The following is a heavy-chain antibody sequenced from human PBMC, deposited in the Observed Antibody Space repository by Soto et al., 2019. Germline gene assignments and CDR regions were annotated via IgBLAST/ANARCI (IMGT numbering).Heavy chain of an antibody. Sequence: GGSLRLSCAASGFTVSSNDMSWVRQAPGKGLEWVSAIYSSGSTSYVDSVKGRFTISRDISKNTLYLQMNSLRVEDTAVYYCAKDNWGSPRALWGQGTLVTVSS. D-gene: IGHD7-27*01. J-gene: IGHJ4*02. CDR2: IYSSGST. CDR3: AKDNWGSPRAL. CDR1: GFTVSSND. V-gene: IGHV3-53*01.